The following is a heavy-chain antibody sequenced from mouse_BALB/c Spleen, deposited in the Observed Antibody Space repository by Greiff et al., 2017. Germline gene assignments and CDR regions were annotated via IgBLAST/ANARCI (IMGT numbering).Heavy chain of an antibody. CDR1: GYTFTSYW. V-gene: IGHV1-7*01. J-gene: IGHJ2*01. CDR2: INPSTGYT. Sequence: VQLQQSGAELAKPGASVKMSCKASGYTFTSYWMHWVKQRPGQGLEWIGYINPSTGYTEYNQKFKDKATLTADKSSSTAYMQLSSLTSEDSAVYYCARLGIYYGSSYGYWGQGTTLTVSS. D-gene: IGHD1-1*01. CDR3: ARLGIYYGSSYGY.